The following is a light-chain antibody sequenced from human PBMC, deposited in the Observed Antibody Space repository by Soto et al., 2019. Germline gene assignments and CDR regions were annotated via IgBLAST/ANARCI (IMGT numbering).Light chain of an antibody. V-gene: IGKV3-20*01. Sequence: IVLTQSPGTLSLSPRERATLSFRASQSVTSRYLAWYQQTNGQTPRILIYGAPTRDTGVPARFSGSGSGTDFTLPLSRLQPDDFETYYCQHYNSYSEAFGQGTKVDIK. CDR2: GAP. CDR1: QSVTSRY. J-gene: IGKJ1*01. CDR3: QHYNSYSEA.